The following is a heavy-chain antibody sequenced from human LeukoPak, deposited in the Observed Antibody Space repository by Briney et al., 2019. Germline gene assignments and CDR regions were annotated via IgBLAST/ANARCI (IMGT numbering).Heavy chain of an antibody. CDR2: IYTSGST. Sequence: SETLSLTCTVSGGSISSYYWSWLRQPAGKGLEWIGRIYTSGSTNYNPSLKSRVTMSVDTSKNQFSLKLSSVTAADTAVYYCARERDETYYDFWSGYPWGLNWFDPWGQGTLVTVSS. D-gene: IGHD3-3*01. CDR3: ARERDETYYDFWSGYPWGLNWFDP. CDR1: GGSISSYY. J-gene: IGHJ5*02. V-gene: IGHV4-4*07.